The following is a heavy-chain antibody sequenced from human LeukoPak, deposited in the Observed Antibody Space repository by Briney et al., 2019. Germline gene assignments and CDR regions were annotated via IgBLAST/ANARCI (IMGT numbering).Heavy chain of an antibody. J-gene: IGHJ4*02. D-gene: IGHD3-10*01. Sequence: PGGSLRLSCAASGFTFSTYGMHWVRRAPGKGLEWVAVIWYDGGNKYYADSVKGRFTISRDESKNTLYLQMNDLRAEDTAAYYCARDAGSADYYFDYWGQGILVTVSS. CDR3: ARDAGSADYYFDY. V-gene: IGHV3-33*01. CDR2: IWYDGGNK. CDR1: GFTFSTYG.